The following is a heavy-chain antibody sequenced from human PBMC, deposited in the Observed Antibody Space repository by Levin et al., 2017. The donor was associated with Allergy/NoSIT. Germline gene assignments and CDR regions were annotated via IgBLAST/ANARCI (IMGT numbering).Heavy chain of an antibody. J-gene: IGHJ3*02. Sequence: SQTLSLTCTVSGGSISSSNYYWGWIRQPPGKGLEWIGSIYYSGITHYNASLKSRVTISVDTSKNQFSLKLSSVTAADTAVYYCASNYGSGRPLSIDIWGQGTMVTVSS. CDR2: IYYSGIT. CDR1: GGSISSSNYY. D-gene: IGHD3-10*01. V-gene: IGHV4-39*01. CDR3: ASNYGSGRPLSIDI.